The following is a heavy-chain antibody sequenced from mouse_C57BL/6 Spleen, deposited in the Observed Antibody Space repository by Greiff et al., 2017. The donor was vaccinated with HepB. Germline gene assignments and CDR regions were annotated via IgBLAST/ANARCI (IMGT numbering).Heavy chain of an antibody. D-gene: IGHD2-1*01. V-gene: IGHV1-7*01. J-gene: IGHJ3*01. Sequence: QVHVKQSGAELAKPGASVKLSCKASGYTFTSYWMHWVKQRPGQGLEWIGYINPSSGYTKYNQKFKDKATLTADKSSSTAYMQLSSLTYEDSAVYYCARGDYGNYLFAYWGQGTLVTVSA. CDR3: ARGDYGNYLFAY. CDR1: GYTFTSYW. CDR2: INPSSGYT.